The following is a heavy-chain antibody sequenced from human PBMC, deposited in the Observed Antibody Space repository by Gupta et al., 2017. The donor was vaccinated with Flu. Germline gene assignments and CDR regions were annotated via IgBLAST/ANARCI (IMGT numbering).Heavy chain of an antibody. CDR2: ISVGGSTT. CDR1: GFKFSSYA. V-gene: IGHV3-23*01. J-gene: IGHJ4*02. D-gene: IGHD1-7*01. Sequence: EVQLLESGGDLVQPGGSLRLSCAASGFKFSSYAMTWVRQAPGKGLEWVSAISVGGSTTYYADPVKGRLTIYRDNSKKTLYLQMKRLRAEDTALYYCATQTSITGTVDDGGQGTLVTVSS. CDR3: ATQTSITGTVDD.